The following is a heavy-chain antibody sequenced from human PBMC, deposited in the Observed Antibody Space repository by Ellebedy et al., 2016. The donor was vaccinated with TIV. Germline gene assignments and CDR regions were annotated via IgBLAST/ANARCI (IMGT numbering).Heavy chain of an antibody. Sequence: GESLKISCAASGFTVSSNYMSWVRQAPGKGLEWVSVIYSGGSTYYADSVKGRFTISRDNAKNSLDLQMNSLRDEDTAVYYCANDRSYGSSWYHYLDYWGQGILVTVSS. V-gene: IGHV3-53*01. CDR2: IYSGGST. J-gene: IGHJ4*02. CDR3: ANDRSYGSSWYHYLDY. D-gene: IGHD6-13*01. CDR1: GFTVSSNY.